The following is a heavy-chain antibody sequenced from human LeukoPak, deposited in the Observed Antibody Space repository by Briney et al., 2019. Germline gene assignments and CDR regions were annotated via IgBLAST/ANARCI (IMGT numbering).Heavy chain of an antibody. CDR3: ARGATRRPPYYFDY. J-gene: IGHJ4*02. CDR1: GYTFTSYG. V-gene: IGHV1-18*01. CDR2: ISAYNGNT. Sequence: ASVTVSCKASGYTFTSYGISWVRQAPGQGLEWMGWISAYNGNTNYAQRLQGRVTMTTDTSTSTAYMELRSLRSDDTAVYYCARGATRRPPYYFDYWGQGTLVTVSS. D-gene: IGHD1-26*01.